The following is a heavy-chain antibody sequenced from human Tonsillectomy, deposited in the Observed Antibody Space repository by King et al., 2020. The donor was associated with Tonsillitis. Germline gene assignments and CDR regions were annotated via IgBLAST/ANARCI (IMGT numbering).Heavy chain of an antibody. V-gene: IGHV3-15*01. CDR3: TTDRGIAVRPIFDS. J-gene: IGHJ4*02. D-gene: IGHD6-6*01. CDR2: IKSKSAGGTT. CDR1: GFTFSNAW. Sequence: QLVQSGGDLVKPGGSLRLSCAASGFTFSNAWMSWARQASGKGLEWVGHIKSKSAGGTTDYAAPVKGRFTISRDDSKNTLYLQMNSLETEDTAVYYCTTDRGIAVRPIFDSWGQGTLVTVSS.